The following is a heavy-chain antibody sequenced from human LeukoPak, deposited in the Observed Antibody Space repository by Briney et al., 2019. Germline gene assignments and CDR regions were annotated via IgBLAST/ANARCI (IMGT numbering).Heavy chain of an antibody. CDR1: GFTFSSYA. D-gene: IGHD6-6*01. CDR3: ARSSLGPRKNYYYYMDV. V-gene: IGHV3-30*04. Sequence: GGSLRLSCAASGFTFSSYAMHWVRQAPGKGLEWVAVISYDGSNKYYADSVKGRFTISRDNSKNTLYLQMNSLRAEDTAVYYCARSSLGPRKNYYYYMDVWGKGATVTVSS. J-gene: IGHJ6*03. CDR2: ISYDGSNK.